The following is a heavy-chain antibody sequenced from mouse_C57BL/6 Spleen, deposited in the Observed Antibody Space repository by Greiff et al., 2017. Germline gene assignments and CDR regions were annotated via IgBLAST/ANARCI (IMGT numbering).Heavy chain of an antibody. CDR1: GFTFSDYG. CDR2: ISNLAYSI. J-gene: IGHJ4*01. V-gene: IGHV5-15*01. CDR3: ARQYGSAMDY. D-gene: IGHD1-1*02. Sequence: EVMLVESGGGLVQPGGSLKLSCAASGFTFSDYGMEWVRQAPRKGPEWVAFISNLAYSIYYADTVTGRFTISRANAKNTLYLEMSSLRSEDTAMYYCARQYGSAMDYWGQGTSVTVSS.